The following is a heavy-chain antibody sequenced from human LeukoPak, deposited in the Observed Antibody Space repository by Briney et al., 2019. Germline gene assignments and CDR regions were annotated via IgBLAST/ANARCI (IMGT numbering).Heavy chain of an antibody. Sequence: TTSETLSLTCTVSGGSISSYYWSWIRQPPGKGLEWIGYIYYSGSTNYNPSLKSRVTISVDTSKNQFSLKLSSVTAADTAVYYCARGSVITLDFDYWGQGTLVTVSS. V-gene: IGHV4-59*08. J-gene: IGHJ4*02. CDR2: IYYSGST. CDR1: GGSISSYY. CDR3: ARGSVITLDFDY. D-gene: IGHD4-23*01.